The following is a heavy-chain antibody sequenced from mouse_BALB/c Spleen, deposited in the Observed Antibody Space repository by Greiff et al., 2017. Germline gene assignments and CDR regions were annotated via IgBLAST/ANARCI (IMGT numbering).Heavy chain of an antibody. CDR3: ARSGYGNYGY. CDR1: GYSITSDYA. Sequence: EVKLMESGPGLVKPSQSLSLTCTVTGYSITSDYAWNWIRQFPGNKLEWMGYISYSGSTSYNPSLKSRISITRDTSKNQFFLQLNSVTTEDTATYYCARSGYGNYGYWGQGTTLTVSS. CDR2: ISYSGST. D-gene: IGHD2-10*02. V-gene: IGHV3-2*02. J-gene: IGHJ2*01.